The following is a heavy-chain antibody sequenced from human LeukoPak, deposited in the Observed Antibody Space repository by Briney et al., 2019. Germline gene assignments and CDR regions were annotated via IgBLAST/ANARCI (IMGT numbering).Heavy chain of an antibody. V-gene: IGHV3-21*01. J-gene: IGHJ4*02. CDR1: GFTFSSYS. CDR2: ISSSSSYI. CDR3: ARDRQWELRGYFDY. D-gene: IGHD1-26*01. Sequence: PGGSLRLSCAASGFTFSSYSMNWVRQAPGKGLEWVSSISSSSSYIYYADSVKGRFTISRDNAKNSLYLQMNSLRAEDTAVYYCARDRQWELRGYFDYWGQGTLVTVSS.